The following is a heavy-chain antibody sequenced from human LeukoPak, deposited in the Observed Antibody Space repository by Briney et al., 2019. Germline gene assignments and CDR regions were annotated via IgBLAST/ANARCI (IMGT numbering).Heavy chain of an antibody. Sequence: PSETLSLTCTVSGGSISSGSYYWSWIRQPAGKGLEWIVRIYTSGSTNYNPSLKSRVTISVDTSKNQFSLKLSSVTAADTAVYYCARRRYCSSTSCSEFDCWGQGTLVTVSS. J-gene: IGHJ4*02. D-gene: IGHD2-2*01. CDR3: ARRRYCSSTSCSEFDC. V-gene: IGHV4-61*02. CDR1: GGSISSGSYY. CDR2: IYTSGST.